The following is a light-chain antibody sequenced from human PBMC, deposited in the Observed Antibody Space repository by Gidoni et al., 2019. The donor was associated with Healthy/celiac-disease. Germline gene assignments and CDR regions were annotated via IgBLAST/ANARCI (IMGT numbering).Light chain of an antibody. CDR2: GKN. V-gene: IGLV3-19*01. CDR1: SLRSYN. Sequence: SSELTQDPAVSVALGQTVRITCQGDSLRSYNASWYQQKPGQAPVLVLYGKNNRPSGIPDRFSGSSAGNTASLTITGAQAEDEADYYCNSRDSSGNHHVVFGGGTKLTVL. J-gene: IGLJ2*01. CDR3: NSRDSSGNHHVV.